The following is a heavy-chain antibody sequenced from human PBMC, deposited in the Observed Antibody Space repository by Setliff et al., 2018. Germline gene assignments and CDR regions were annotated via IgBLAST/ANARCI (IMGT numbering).Heavy chain of an antibody. CDR2: ISHSGNT. Sequence: TLSLTCAVYGESFSGYFWSWIRQTPEKGLEWIGEISHSGNTNYNPSFKSRVTISIDTSKNQFSLRVNSVTAADTAVYFCARVLVLGYNWFDPWGQGTLVTVSS. V-gene: IGHV4-34*01. D-gene: IGHD3-10*01. CDR1: GESFSGYF. CDR3: ARVLVLGYNWFDP. J-gene: IGHJ5*02.